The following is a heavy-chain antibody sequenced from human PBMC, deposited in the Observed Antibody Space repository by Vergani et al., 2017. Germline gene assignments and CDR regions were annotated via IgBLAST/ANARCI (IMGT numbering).Heavy chain of an antibody. CDR1: GGSISSGDHC. D-gene: IGHD5-18*01. CDR3: ARPLQYRGDYYYMDV. CDR2: IFYSGTT. V-gene: IGHV4-31*11. Sequence: QVQLQESGPGVVKPSQTLSLTCAVSGGSISSGDHCWTWIRQPPGKGLEWIGYIFYSGTTYDNPSLRSRLTISVDTSQNQFSLKLRSVTAADTAVYYCARPLQYRGDYYYMDVWGKGTTVTVSS. J-gene: IGHJ6*03.